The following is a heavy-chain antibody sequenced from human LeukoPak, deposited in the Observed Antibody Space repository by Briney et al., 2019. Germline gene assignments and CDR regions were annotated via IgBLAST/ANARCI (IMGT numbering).Heavy chain of an antibody. CDR1: GYTFTSYG. CDR2: ISAYNGNT. Sequence: ASVKVSCKASGYTFTSYGISWVRQAPGQGLEWMGWISAYNGNTNYAQKLQGRVTMTTDTSTSTAYMELRSLRSDDTAVYYCARDPNLYYDILTGYYDPTPFDYWGQGTLVTVSS. CDR3: ARDPNLYYDILTGYYDPTPFDY. D-gene: IGHD3-9*01. V-gene: IGHV1-18*01. J-gene: IGHJ4*02.